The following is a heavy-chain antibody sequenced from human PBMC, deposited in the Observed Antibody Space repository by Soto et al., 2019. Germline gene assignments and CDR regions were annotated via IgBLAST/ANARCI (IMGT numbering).Heavy chain of an antibody. J-gene: IGHJ4*02. CDR1: GFTFSSYG. CDR2: ISYDGSNK. V-gene: IGHV3-30*18. CDR3: AKEERGACDY. Sequence: QVQLVESGGGVVQPGRSLRLSCAASGFTFSSYGMHWVRQAPGKGLEWVAVISYDGSNKYYADSVKGRFTISRDNSKNTLYLQMNSLRAEDTAVYYCAKEERGACDYWGQGTLVTVSS. D-gene: IGHD1-26*01.